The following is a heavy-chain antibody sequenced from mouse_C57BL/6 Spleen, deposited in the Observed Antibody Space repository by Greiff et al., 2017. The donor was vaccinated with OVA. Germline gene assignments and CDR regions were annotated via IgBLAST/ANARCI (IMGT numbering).Heavy chain of an antibody. Sequence: VQLQQSGPELVKPGASVKISCKASGYSFTGYYMNWVKQSPEKSLEWIGEINPSTGGTTYNQKFKAKATLTVDKSSSTAYMQLKSLTSEDSAVYYCYSSGPDYWGQGTTLTVSS. J-gene: IGHJ2*01. D-gene: IGHD3-2*02. CDR3: YSSGPDY. V-gene: IGHV1-42*01. CDR2: INPSTGGT. CDR1: GYSFTGYY.